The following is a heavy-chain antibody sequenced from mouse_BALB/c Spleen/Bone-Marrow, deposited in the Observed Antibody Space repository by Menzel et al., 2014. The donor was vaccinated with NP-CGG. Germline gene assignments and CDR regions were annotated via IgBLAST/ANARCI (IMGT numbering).Heavy chain of an antibody. CDR2: IDPANGNT. D-gene: IGHD2-4*01. CDR3: ANYDYGWYFDV. Sequence: VQLQQSAAELVKPGASVKLSCTASGFNIKDTYMHWVKQRPEQGLEWIGRIDPANGNTKYDPKFQGKATITADTSSNTAYLQLSSLTSEDTAVYYCANYDYGWYFDVWGAGTTVTVSS. CDR1: GFNIKDTY. J-gene: IGHJ1*01. V-gene: IGHV14-3*02.